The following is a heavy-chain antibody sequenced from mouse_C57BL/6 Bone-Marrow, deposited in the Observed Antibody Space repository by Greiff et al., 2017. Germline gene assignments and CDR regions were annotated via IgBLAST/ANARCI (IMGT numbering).Heavy chain of an antibody. Sequence: EVKLVESGPVLVKPGASVKMSCKASGYTFTDYYMNWVKQSHGKSLEWIGVINPYNGGTSYNQKFKGKATLTVDKSSSTAYMELNSLTSEDSAVYYCASLLTWFAYWGQGTLVTVSA. CDR3: ASLLTWFAY. V-gene: IGHV1-19*01. CDR1: GYTFTDYY. D-gene: IGHD1-1*01. J-gene: IGHJ3*01. CDR2: INPYNGGT.